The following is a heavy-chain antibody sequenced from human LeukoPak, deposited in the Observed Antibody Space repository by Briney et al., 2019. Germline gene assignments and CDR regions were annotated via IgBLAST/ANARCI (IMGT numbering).Heavy chain of an antibody. J-gene: IGHJ4*02. CDR1: GYTFTNYD. V-gene: IGHV1-8*01. Sequence: GASVRVSCKASGYTFTNYDINWVGQASGQGLGWMGWMNPNSGNTGSAQKFQGRVTMTSNTSISTAYMELSSLRSEDTAVYYCARGLRREQQLLRAFDYWGQGTPVTVSS. D-gene: IGHD6-13*01. CDR2: MNPNSGNT. CDR3: ARGLRREQQLLRAFDY.